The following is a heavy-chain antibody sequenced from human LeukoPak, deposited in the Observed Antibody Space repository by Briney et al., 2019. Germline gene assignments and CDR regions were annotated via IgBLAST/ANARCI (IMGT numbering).Heavy chain of an antibody. J-gene: IGHJ4*02. CDR2: INPNSVGT. CDR1: GYTFTGYY. V-gene: IGHV1-2*02. Sequence: GASVKVSCKASGYTFTGYYMHWVRQAPGQGLEWMGWINPNSVGTNYAQKFQGRVTMTRDTSISTAYMELSRLRSDDTAVYYCTRDPMYVTPAAMDLGFAYWGQGPLVTVSS. CDR3: TRDPMYVTPAAMDLGFAY. D-gene: IGHD2-2*01.